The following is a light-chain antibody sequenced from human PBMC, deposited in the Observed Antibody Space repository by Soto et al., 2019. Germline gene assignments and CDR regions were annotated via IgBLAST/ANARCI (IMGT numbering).Light chain of an antibody. J-gene: IGKJ2*01. Sequence: DIQMTQSPSSLSASVGDRVTITCRASQGISNYIAWYQQKPGKAPKLLIYAASTLQSGVPSRFSGSGSGTDFTLTINSLQPEDVATYSCQQYDNLPPYTFGQGTKLEIK. CDR3: QQYDNLPPYT. CDR1: QGISNY. V-gene: IGKV1-27*01. CDR2: AAS.